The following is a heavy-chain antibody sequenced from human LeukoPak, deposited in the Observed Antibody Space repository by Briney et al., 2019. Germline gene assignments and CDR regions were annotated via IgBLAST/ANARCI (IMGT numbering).Heavy chain of an antibody. J-gene: IGHJ4*02. CDR1: GGTFSSYA. V-gene: IGHV1-69*13. CDR3: ARDSEVRRNLWHY. CDR2: IIPIFGTA. D-gene: IGHD3-10*01. Sequence: ASVTVSCKASGGTFSSYAISWVRQAPGQGLEWMGGIIPIFGTAKYAQKFQGRVTIAADESTSTVYMELSGLRSEDTAIYYCARDSEVRRNLWHYWGQGTLVTVSS.